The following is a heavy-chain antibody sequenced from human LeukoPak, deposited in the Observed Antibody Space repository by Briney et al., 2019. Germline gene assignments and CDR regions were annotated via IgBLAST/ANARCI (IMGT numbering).Heavy chain of an antibody. CDR3: ARNRAYGGSYFDAFDI. Sequence: ASVKVSCKASGYTFTSYGISWVRQAPGQGLEWMGWISAYNGNTNYAQNLQGRVTMTTDTSTSTAYMELRSLRSDDTAVYYCARNRAYGGSYFDAFDIWGQGTMVTVSS. D-gene: IGHD1-26*01. V-gene: IGHV1-18*01. CDR1: GYTFTSYG. CDR2: ISAYNGNT. J-gene: IGHJ3*02.